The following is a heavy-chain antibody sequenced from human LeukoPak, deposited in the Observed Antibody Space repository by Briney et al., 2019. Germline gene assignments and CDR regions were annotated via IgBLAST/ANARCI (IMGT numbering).Heavy chain of an antibody. J-gene: IGHJ6*02. CDR2: ISGGSEDT. Sequence: HSGGSLRLSSTASGFAFGGYAMSWVRQAPGKGLEWVSSISGGSEDTYYAGSVKGRFTISRDNSKSTLYLQMNSLRAEDTAVYYCARTIAQYSNSWLYFYYGLDVWGQGTTVTVS. CDR1: GFAFGGYA. D-gene: IGHD6-13*01. CDR3: ARTIAQYSNSWLYFYYGLDV. V-gene: IGHV3-23*01.